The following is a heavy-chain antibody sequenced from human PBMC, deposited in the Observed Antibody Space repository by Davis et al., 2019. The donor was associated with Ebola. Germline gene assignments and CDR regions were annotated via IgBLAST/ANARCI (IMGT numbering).Heavy chain of an antibody. J-gene: IGHJ5*02. Sequence: ASVKVSCKASGYTFTSYGISWVRQAPGQGLEWMGWISAYNGNTNYAQKLQGRVTMTTDTSTSTAYMELRSLRSDDTAVYYCARDLAVAGYGDDRGWFDPWGQGTLVTVSS. CDR1: GYTFTSYG. CDR3: ARDLAVAGYGDDRGWFDP. CDR2: ISAYNGNT. V-gene: IGHV1-18*01. D-gene: IGHD4-17*01.